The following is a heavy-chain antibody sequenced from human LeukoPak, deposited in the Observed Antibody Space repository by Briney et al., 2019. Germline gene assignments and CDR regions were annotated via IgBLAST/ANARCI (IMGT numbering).Heavy chain of an antibody. CDR2: IYYSGST. D-gene: IGHD5-24*01. CDR1: GFTFSSYE. CDR3: ARGGDGYTSPWFDP. V-gene: IGHV4-59*01. J-gene: IGHJ5*02. Sequence: GSLRLSCATSGFTFSSYEMNWVRQAPGKGLEWIGYIYYSGSTNYNPALKSRVTISLDTSKNQFSLQLSSVTGADTAVYYCARGGDGYTSPWFDPWGQGTLVTVSS.